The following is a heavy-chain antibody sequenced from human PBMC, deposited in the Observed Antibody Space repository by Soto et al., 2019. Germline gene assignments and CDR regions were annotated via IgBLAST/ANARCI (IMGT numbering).Heavy chain of an antibody. D-gene: IGHD2-2*01. CDR3: ARARTDHIVVVPAAMDY. V-gene: IGHV4-39*07. CDR2: IYYSGST. CDR1: GGSVSSSSHH. Sequence: PSETLSLTCTVSGGSVSSSSHHWAWIRQPPGKGLEWIGSIYYSGSTYYNPSLKSRVTISVDTSKNQFSLKLSSVTAADTAVYYCARARTDHIVVVPAAMDYWGQGTLVTVSS. J-gene: IGHJ4*02.